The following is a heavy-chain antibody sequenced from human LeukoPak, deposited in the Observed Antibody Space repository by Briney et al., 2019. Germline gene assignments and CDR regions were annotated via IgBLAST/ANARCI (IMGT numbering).Heavy chain of an antibody. J-gene: IGHJ4*02. CDR1: GYTLNELS. CDR3: ARGDEWELAIDF. V-gene: IGHV1-24*01. Sequence: ASVKVSCKVSGYTLNELSIHWVRQTPGKGLEWMGGFDPEDGETVYAQKFQGRVTMTEDTSTDTAYMELSSLTSGDTAVYYCARGDEWELAIDFWGQGTLITVSS. D-gene: IGHD1-26*01. CDR2: FDPEDGET.